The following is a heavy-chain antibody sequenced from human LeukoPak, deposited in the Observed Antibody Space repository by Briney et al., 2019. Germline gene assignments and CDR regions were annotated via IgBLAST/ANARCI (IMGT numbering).Heavy chain of an antibody. CDR1: GGSITSYH. D-gene: IGHD3-3*01. J-gene: IGHJ4*02. CDR3: AKWGSRDGYFWSGYYFFDY. Sequence: SETLSLTCTVSGGSITSYHWSWIRQPPGKGLEWIGYISYSGSTNYNPSLKSRVTISLDTSKNQFSLKLSSVTAADTAVYYCAKWGSRDGYFWSGYYFFDYWGQGTLVTVSS. CDR2: ISYSGST. V-gene: IGHV4-59*01.